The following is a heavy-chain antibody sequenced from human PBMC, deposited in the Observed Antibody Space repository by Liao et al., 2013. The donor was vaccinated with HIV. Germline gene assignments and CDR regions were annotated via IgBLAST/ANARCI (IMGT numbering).Heavy chain of an antibody. CDR3: ASGSILGPES. CDR2: IYTSGST. V-gene: IGHV4-4*07. J-gene: IGHJ4*02. Sequence: QVQLQESGPGLVRPSETLSLTCSVSGASIDNYYWNWIRQPAGKGLEWIGRIYTSGSTNYIPSLQNRITMSVDTSKNEISLTLTSVTAADTAVYYCASGSILGPESWGQEPRSPSPQ. CDR1: GASIDNYY.